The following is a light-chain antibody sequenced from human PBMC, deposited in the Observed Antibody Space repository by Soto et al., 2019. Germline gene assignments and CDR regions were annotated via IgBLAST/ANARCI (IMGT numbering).Light chain of an antibody. Sequence: DIPMTQSPSTLSASVGDRVTITFRASQSISSWLAWYQQKPGKAPKLLIYKASSLESGVPSRISGSGSGTEFTLTISSLQPDDFATYYCQQYNSYSRTFGQGTKVDIK. J-gene: IGKJ1*01. CDR1: QSISSW. V-gene: IGKV1-5*03. CDR3: QQYNSYSRT. CDR2: KAS.